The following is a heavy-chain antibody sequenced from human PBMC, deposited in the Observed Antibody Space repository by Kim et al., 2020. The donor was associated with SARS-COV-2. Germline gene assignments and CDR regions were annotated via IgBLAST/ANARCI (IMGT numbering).Heavy chain of an antibody. CDR1: GDSVSSNSAA. V-gene: IGHV6-1*01. Sequence: SQTLSLTCAISGDSVSSNSAAWNWIRQSPSRGLEWLGRTYYRSKWYNDYAVSVKSRITINPDTSKNQFSLQLNSVTPEDTAVYYCARGEQWPPEDYYYYGMDVWGPGTTVTVSS. CDR2: TYYRSKWYN. D-gene: IGHD6-19*01. CDR3: ARGEQWPPEDYYYYGMDV. J-gene: IGHJ6*02.